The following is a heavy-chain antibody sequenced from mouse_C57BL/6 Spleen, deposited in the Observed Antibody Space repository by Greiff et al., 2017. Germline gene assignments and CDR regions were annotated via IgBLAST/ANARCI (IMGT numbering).Heavy chain of an antibody. CDR2: IHPNSGST. CDR3: AREEQYDYDGAWFAY. Sequence: VQLQQPGAELVKPGASVKLSCKASGYTFTSYWMHWVKQRPGQGLEWIGMIHPNSGSTNYNEKFKSKATLTVDKSSSTAYMQLSSLTSEDSAVYYCAREEQYDYDGAWFAYWGQGTLVTVSA. J-gene: IGHJ3*01. D-gene: IGHD2-4*01. V-gene: IGHV1-64*01. CDR1: GYTFTSYW.